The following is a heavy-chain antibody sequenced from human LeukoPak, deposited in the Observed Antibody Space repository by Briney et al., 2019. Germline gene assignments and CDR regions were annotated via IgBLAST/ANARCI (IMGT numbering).Heavy chain of an antibody. J-gene: IGHJ5*02. CDR2: MNPNSGNT. CDR3: ARGHWSGYSYNWFDP. Sequence: GASMKVSCKASGFTFTNYDINWVRQTTGQGLEWMGWMNPNSGNTGYAQKFQGRVTMTRTTSMSTAYMELNSLRSEDTAVYYCARGHWSGYSYNWFDPWGQGTLVTVSS. D-gene: IGHD3-3*01. V-gene: IGHV1-8*01. CDR1: GFTFTNYD.